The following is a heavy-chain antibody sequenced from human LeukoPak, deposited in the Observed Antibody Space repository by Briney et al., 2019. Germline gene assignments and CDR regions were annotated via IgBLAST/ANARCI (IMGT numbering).Heavy chain of an antibody. CDR3: ARDRVPSSSWWEDYYYGMDV. CDR2: ISGSGGST. V-gene: IGHV3-23*01. J-gene: IGHJ6*02. Sequence: GGSLRLSCAASGFTFSSYAMSWVRQAPGKGLEWVSAISGSGGSTYYADSVKGRFTISRDNSKNTLYLQMDSLRAEDTAVYYCARDRVPSSSWWEDYYYGMDVWGQGTTVTVSS. D-gene: IGHD6-13*01. CDR1: GFTFSSYA.